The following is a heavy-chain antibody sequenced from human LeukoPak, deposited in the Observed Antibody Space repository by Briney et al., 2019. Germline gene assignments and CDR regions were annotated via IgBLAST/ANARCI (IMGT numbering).Heavy chain of an antibody. Sequence: GGSLRLSCAASGFTFSNYAMSWVRQAPGKGLEWVSAFSGSGGSTYYADSVKGRFTISRDNSKNTLYLQMNSLRAEDTAVYYCARRHSGGSHRPDAFDIWGQGTMVTVSS. CDR3: ARRHSGGSHRPDAFDI. CDR1: GFTFSNYA. J-gene: IGHJ3*02. CDR2: FSGSGGST. V-gene: IGHV3-23*01. D-gene: IGHD2-15*01.